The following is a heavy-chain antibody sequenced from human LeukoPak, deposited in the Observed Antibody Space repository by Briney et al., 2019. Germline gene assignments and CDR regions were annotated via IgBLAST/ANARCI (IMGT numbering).Heavy chain of an antibody. D-gene: IGHD3-10*01. CDR3: ARDAYYGSGKFDY. CDR1: GFIFSTTW. CDR2: IWYDGSNK. J-gene: IGHJ4*02. V-gene: IGHV3-33*08. Sequence: PGGSLRLSCAASGFIFSTTWMNWVRQAPGKGLEWVAVIWYDGSNKYYADSVKGRFTISRDNSKNTLYLQMNSLRAEDTAVYYCARDAYYGSGKFDYWGQGTLVTVSS.